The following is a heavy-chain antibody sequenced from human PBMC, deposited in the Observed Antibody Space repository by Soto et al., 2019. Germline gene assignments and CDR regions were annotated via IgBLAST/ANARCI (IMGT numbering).Heavy chain of an antibody. D-gene: IGHD3-3*01. Sequence: PGGSLRLSCAASGFTFSSYAMSWVRQAPGKGLEWVSAISGSGGSTYYADSVKGRFTISRDNSKNTLYLQMNSLRAEDTAVYYCAKGVRITIFGVVIAFDYWGQGTLGIVSS. CDR1: GFTFSSYA. CDR3: AKGVRITIFGVVIAFDY. J-gene: IGHJ4*02. V-gene: IGHV3-23*01. CDR2: ISGSGGST.